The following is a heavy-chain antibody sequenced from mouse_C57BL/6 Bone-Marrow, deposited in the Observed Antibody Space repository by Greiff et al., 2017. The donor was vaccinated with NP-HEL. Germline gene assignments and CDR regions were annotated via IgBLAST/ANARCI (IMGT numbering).Heavy chain of an antibody. D-gene: IGHD2-12*01. V-gene: IGHV1-81*01. CDR1: GYTFTSYG. CDR2: IYPRSGNT. Sequence: VQLQQSGAELARPGASVKLSCKASGYTFTSYGISWVKQRTGQGLEWIGEIYPRSGNTYYNEKFKGKATLTADKSSSTAYMELRSLTSEDSAVYFCAIYDLPFDYWGQGTTLTVSS. J-gene: IGHJ2*01. CDR3: AIYDLPFDY.